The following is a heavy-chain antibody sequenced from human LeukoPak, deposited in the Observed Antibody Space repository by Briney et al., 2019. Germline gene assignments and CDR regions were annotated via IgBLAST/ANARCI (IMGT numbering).Heavy chain of an antibody. D-gene: IGHD3-22*01. CDR2: INHSGST. Sequence: SETLSLTCAVYGGSFSGYYWSWIRQPPGKGLEWIGEINHSGSTNYNPSLKSRVTISVDTSKNQFSLKLSSVTAADTAVYYCARGRYYDSRFDYWAREPWSPPPQ. V-gene: IGHV4-34*01. CDR3: ARGRYYDSRFDY. CDR1: GGSFSGYY. J-gene: IGHJ4*02.